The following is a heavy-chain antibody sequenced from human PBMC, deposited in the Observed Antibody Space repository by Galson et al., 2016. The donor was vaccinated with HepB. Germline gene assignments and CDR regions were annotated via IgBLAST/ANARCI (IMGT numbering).Heavy chain of an antibody. V-gene: IGHV3-74*01. D-gene: IGHD4-17*01. Sequence: SLRLSCAASGFTFSRHWMHWVRQAPGKGLVWVSRINSNGSATTYADSVRGRFTIARDNADNTLYLQMDSLRAEDTALYYCARLAVTTPFDYWGQGTLVTVSS. CDR2: INSNGSAT. CDR1: GFTFSRHW. J-gene: IGHJ4*02. CDR3: ARLAVTTPFDY.